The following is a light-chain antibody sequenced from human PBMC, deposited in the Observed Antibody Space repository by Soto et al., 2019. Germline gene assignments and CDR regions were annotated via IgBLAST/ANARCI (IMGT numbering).Light chain of an antibody. V-gene: IGLV2-11*01. CDR1: SSDVGGYNY. CDR3: CSYAGSYTP. CDR2: DVS. Sequence: QSALTQRRSVSGSPGQSVTISCTGTSSDVGGYNYVSWYQQHPGKAPKLMIYDVSKRPSGVPDRFSGSKSGNTASLTISGLQAEDEADYYCCSYAGSYTPFGTGTKVTVL. J-gene: IGLJ1*01.